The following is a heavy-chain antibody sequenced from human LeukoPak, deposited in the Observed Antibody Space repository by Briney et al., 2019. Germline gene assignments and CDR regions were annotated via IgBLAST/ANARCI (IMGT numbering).Heavy chain of an antibody. D-gene: IGHD3-16*01. CDR2: INSDGSST. CDR3: ASPKLRQGEGFDI. CDR1: GFTFSSHW. J-gene: IGHJ3*02. Sequence: PGGSLRLSCEASGFTFSSHWMHWVRQAPGKGLVWVSRINSDGSSTGYADSVKGRFTISRDNAKNTLYLQLNSLRAEDTALYYCASPKLRQGEGFDIWGQGTMLIVST. V-gene: IGHV3-74*01.